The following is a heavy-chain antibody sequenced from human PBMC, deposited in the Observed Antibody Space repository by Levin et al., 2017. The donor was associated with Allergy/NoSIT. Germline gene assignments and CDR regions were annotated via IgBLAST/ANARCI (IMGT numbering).Heavy chain of an antibody. CDR1: GFTFSSYA. CDR2: ISYDGSNK. Sequence: GGSLRLSCAASGFTFSSYAMHWVRQAPGKGLEWVAVISYDGSNKYYADSVKGRFTISRDNSKNTLYLQMNSLRAEDTAVYYCARGQEYCSSTSCYSFGGAYWGQGTLVTVSS. CDR3: ARGQEYCSSTSCYSFGGAY. J-gene: IGHJ4*02. D-gene: IGHD2-2*01. V-gene: IGHV3-30-3*01.